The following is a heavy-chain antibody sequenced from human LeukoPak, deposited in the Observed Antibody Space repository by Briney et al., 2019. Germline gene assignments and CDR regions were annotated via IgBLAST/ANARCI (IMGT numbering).Heavy chain of an antibody. J-gene: IGHJ4*02. CDR2: IKRKTDGVTT. D-gene: IGHD1-14*01. V-gene: IGHV3-15*01. CDR1: GIIFSNAW. CDR3: FPTGPLNVLWN. Sequence: GGSLRLSCAASGIIFSNAWMSWVRQAPGKGLEWVGRIKRKTDGVTTDYAAPVKGRFTISRDDSKNTLYLQMNSLKIEDTAVYYGFPTGPLNVLWNWGRETRATAS.